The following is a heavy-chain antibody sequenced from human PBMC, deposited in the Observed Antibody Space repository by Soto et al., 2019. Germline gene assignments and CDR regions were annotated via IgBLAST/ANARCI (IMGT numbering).Heavy chain of an antibody. CDR1: GYSFTSYW. CDR2: SYPGDSDT. V-gene: IGHV5-51*01. CDR3: ARPGYYYASSGYYMARYYFDY. J-gene: IGHJ4*02. Sequence: GESLKISCQGSGYSFTSYWIGWVRQMPGKGLEWMGISYPGDSDTRYSPSFQGQVTISADKSISTAYLQWSSLKASDTAMYYCARPGYYYASSGYYMARYYFDYWGEGTLVTVSS. D-gene: IGHD3-22*01.